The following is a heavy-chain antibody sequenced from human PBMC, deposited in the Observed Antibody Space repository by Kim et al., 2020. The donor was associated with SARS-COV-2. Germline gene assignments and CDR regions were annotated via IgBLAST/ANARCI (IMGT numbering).Heavy chain of an antibody. J-gene: IGHJ6*02. CDR1: GFTFSDYY. V-gene: IGHV3-11*06. Sequence: GGSLRLSCAASGFTFSDYYMSWIRQAPGKGLEWVSYISSSSSYTNYADSVKGRFTISRDNAKNSLYLQMNSLRAEDTAVYYCARDVAIAARPVSYYYGMDVWGQGTTVTVSS. CDR3: ARDVAIAARPVSYYYGMDV. CDR2: ISSSSSYT. D-gene: IGHD6-6*01.